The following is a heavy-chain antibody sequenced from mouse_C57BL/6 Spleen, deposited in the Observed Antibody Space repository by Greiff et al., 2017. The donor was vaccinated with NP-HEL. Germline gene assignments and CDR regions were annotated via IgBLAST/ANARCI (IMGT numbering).Heavy chain of an antibody. CDR1: GYTFTSYW. V-gene: IGHV1-52*01. Sequence: VQLQQPGAELVRPGSSVKLSCKASGYTFTSYWMHWVKQRPIQGLEWIGNIDPSDSETHYNQKFKDKATLTVDKSSSTAYMQLSSLTSEDSAVYYCARSLITTVVAYYAMDYWGQGTSVTVSS. D-gene: IGHD1-1*01. J-gene: IGHJ4*01. CDR2: IDPSDSET. CDR3: ARSLITTVVAYYAMDY.